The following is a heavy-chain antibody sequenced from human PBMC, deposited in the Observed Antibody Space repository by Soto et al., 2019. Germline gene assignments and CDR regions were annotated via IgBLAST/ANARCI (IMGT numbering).Heavy chain of an antibody. CDR3: ARVRKGIVAIY. D-gene: IGHD5-12*01. Sequence: QVQLVQSGAEVKKPGASVKVSCKASGYTFTSYAMHWVRQAPGQRLEGMGWINAGNGNTKYSQKFQGRVTITRDTSASTAYMELSSLRSEDTAVYYCARVRKGIVAIYWGQGTLVTVSS. CDR1: GYTFTSYA. J-gene: IGHJ4*02. CDR2: INAGNGNT. V-gene: IGHV1-3*01.